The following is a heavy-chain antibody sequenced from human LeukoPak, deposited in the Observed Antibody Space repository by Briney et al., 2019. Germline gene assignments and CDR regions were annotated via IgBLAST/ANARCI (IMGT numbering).Heavy chain of an antibody. CDR3: AGRFYSSGWYVVDY. CDR1: GGSFSGYY. CDR2: INHSGST. J-gene: IGHJ4*02. Sequence: SETLSLTSAVYGGSFSGYYWSWIRQPPGKGLEWIGEINHSGSTNYNPSLKSRVTISVDTSKNQFSLKLSSVTAADTAVYYCAGRFYSSGWYVVDYWGQGTLVTVSS. D-gene: IGHD6-19*01. V-gene: IGHV4-34*01.